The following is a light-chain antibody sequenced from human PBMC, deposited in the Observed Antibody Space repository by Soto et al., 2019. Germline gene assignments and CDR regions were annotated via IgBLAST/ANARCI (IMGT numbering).Light chain of an antibody. Sequence: QSVLTQPPSASGSPGQSVTISCTGTSSDFGGYNYVSWYQQHPGKAPKLMIYEVSKRPSGVPDRFSGSKSGNTASLTVSGLQAEDEADYYCSSYAGSNNLVFGTGTKLTVL. V-gene: IGLV2-8*01. CDR1: SSDFGGYNY. CDR3: SSYAGSNNLV. CDR2: EVS. J-gene: IGLJ1*01.